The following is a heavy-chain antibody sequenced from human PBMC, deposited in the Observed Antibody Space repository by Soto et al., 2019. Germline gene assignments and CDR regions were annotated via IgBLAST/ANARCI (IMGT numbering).Heavy chain of an antibody. CDR2: IIPIFGTA. D-gene: IGHD2-21*02. V-gene: IGHV1-69*01. Sequence: QVQLVQSGAEVKKPGSSVKVSCEASGGTFSSYAISWVRQAPGQGLEWMGGIIPIFGTANYAQKFQGRVTITADESTSTAYMELSSLRSEDTAVYYCASSPDCGGDCYPYAFDIWGQGTMVTVSS. CDR1: GGTFSSYA. CDR3: ASSPDCGGDCYPYAFDI. J-gene: IGHJ3*02.